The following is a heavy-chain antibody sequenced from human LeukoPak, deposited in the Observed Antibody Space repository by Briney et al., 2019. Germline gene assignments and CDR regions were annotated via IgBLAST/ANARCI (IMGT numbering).Heavy chain of an antibody. CDR3: AKGASSSRKYHMDV. Sequence: GGSLRLSCAASGFTFSSYAMSWVRQAPGKGLEWVSTITGSGDSTYYADSVKGRFTISRDNSKNTLSLQMNSLRAEDTAVYYCAKGASSSRKYHMDVWGKGTTVTVSS. D-gene: IGHD6-6*01. V-gene: IGHV3-23*01. CDR1: GFTFSSYA. J-gene: IGHJ6*03. CDR2: ITGSGDST.